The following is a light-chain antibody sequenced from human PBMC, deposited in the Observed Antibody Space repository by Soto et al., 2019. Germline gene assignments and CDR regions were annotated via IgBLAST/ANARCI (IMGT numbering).Light chain of an antibody. CDR2: EVT. V-gene: IGLV2-14*01. CDR3: SSYTSSSTLG. CDR1: SSDVGDYNY. J-gene: IGLJ2*01. Sequence: QSALTQPASVSGSPGQSITISCTGTSSDVGDYNYVSWYQQHPGKAPKLMIYEVTNRPSGVSNRFSGSKSDNTASLTISGLQAEDEADYYCSSYTSSSTLGFGGGTKLTVL.